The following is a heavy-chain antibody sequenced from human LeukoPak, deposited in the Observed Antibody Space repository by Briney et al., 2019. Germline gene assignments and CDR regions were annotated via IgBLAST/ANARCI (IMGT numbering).Heavy chain of an antibody. CDR2: ISGYNGDT. CDR1: GYIFTKHG. Sequence: ASVKVSCKTSGYIFTKHGISWVRQAPGQGLEWMAWISGYNGDTKYAQNFQGRVALTTDTSTSTAYMELRSLRSDDTAVYYCARDLLEGYFDWLLYGAFAFDIWGQGTMVTVSS. J-gene: IGHJ3*02. V-gene: IGHV1-18*01. CDR3: ARDLLEGYFDWLLYGAFAFDI. D-gene: IGHD3-9*01.